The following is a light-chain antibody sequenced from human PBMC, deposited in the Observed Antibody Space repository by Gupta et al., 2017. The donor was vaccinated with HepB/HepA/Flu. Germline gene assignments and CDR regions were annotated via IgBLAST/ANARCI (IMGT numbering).Light chain of an antibody. CDR2: ENN. V-gene: IGLV1-51*02. Sequence: QSVLTQPPSVSAPPGQKVTISCSGSSSNIGNNHVSWYQHLPGAAPKVRIYENNKRTSGMPDRFSAYQYGMPGTLGITGRQTGDEADYYCGKWDSIRSDVFFDGGTK. J-gene: IGLJ2*01. CDR3: GKWDSIRSDVF. CDR1: SSNIGNNH.